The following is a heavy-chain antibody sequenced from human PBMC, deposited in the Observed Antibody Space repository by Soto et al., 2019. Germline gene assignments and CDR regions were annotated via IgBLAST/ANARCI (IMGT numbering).Heavy chain of an antibody. V-gene: IGHV4-31*03. CDR3: ARRGYCSGGSGYSDHYYYGMDV. D-gene: IGHD2-15*01. CDR2: IYYSGSS. J-gene: IGHJ6*02. Sequence: QVQLQESGPGLVKPSQTLSLTCTVSGGSISSGGYYWSWIRQHPGKGLEWIGCIYYSGSSHYNPSLKSRVTMSVDTSKNQCSLKLSSVTAADTAVYYCARRGYCSGGSGYSDHYYYGMDVWGQGTTVTVSS. CDR1: GGSISSGGYY.